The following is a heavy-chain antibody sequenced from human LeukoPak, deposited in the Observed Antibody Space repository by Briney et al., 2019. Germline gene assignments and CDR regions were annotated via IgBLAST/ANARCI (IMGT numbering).Heavy chain of an antibody. D-gene: IGHD2-2*02. CDR3: ARDRVCSSTSCYMTNWFDP. V-gene: IGHV4-31*03. CDR2: IYYSGST. J-gene: IGHJ5*02. CDR1: GGSISGGGYS. Sequence: SETLSLTCTVSGGSISGGGYSWSWIRQHPGKGLEWIGYIYYSGSTYYNPSLKSRVTISVDTSKNQFSLKLSSVTAADTAVYYCARDRVCSSTSCYMTNWFDPWGQGTLVTVSS.